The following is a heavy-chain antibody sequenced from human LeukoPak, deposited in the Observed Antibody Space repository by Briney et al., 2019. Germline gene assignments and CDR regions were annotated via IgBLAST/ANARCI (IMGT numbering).Heavy chain of an antibody. CDR1: GYTFTGYY. CDR3: ATHIVGAWGDY. J-gene: IGHJ4*02. Sequence: GASVKVSCKASGYTFTGYYMHWVRQAPGQGLEWMGWINPNSGGTTYAQKFQGRVTMTRDTSISTAYMELSRLRSDDTAVYYCATHIVGAWGDYWGQGTLVTVSS. V-gene: IGHV1-2*02. D-gene: IGHD1-26*01. CDR2: INPNSGGT.